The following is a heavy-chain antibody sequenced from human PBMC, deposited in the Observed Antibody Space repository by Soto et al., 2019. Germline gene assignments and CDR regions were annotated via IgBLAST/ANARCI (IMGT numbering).Heavy chain of an antibody. CDR1: GYTFTSNF. J-gene: IGHJ4*02. V-gene: IGHV1-46*01. D-gene: IGHD1-26*01. CDR2: INPSGGYT. Sequence: ASVKVSCKASGYTFTSNFIHWVRQAPGQGLEWMGTINPSGGYTAYAQKFQGGVTMTRDTSTSTVYMELSSLRSEDTAVYYCARCRGFASYFPLDYWGQGTLVTVS. CDR3: ARCRGFASYFPLDY.